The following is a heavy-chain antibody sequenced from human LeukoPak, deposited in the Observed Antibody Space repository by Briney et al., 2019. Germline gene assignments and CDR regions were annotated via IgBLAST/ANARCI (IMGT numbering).Heavy chain of an antibody. V-gene: IGHV3-23*01. D-gene: IGHD2-2*01. CDR2: ISGSGGST. CDR1: GFTFSSYA. CDR3: AKVPRGWVYYFDY. Sequence: VGSLRLSCAASGFTFSSYAMSWVRQAPGKGLEWVSAISGSGGSTYYADSVKGRFTISRDNSKNTLYLQMNSLRAEDTAVYYCAKVPRGWVYYFDYWGQGTLVTVSS. J-gene: IGHJ4*02.